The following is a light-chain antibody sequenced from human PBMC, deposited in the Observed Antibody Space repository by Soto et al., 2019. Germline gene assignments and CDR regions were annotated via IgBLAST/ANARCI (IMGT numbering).Light chain of an antibody. CDR2: EAS. CDR3: QQYNGNSGT. J-gene: IGKJ1*01. V-gene: IGKV1-5*03. CDR1: ESVSRW. Sequence: DIQMTQSPSTVSAAVGDSVTISCRASESVSRWLAWFQQKPGKAPTLLIYEASKLDDGVPSRFRGRGYGQEFSPTLTSLQPDDSATYYCQQYNGNSGTCGQGTKVEIK.